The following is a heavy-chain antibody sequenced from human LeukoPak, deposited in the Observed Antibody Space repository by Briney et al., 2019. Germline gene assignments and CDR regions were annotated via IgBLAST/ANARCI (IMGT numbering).Heavy chain of an antibody. V-gene: IGHV4-4*07. CDR3: ARAQTFYSHYYGSGSYLDY. CDR1: GGSISSYY. D-gene: IGHD3-10*01. Sequence: SETLSLTCTVSGGSISSYYWSWIRQPAGKGLEWIGRIYTSGSTNYNPSLKSRVTISVDTSKNQFSLKLSSVTAADTAVYYCARAQTFYSHYYGSGSYLDYWGQGTLVTVSS. CDR2: IYTSGST. J-gene: IGHJ4*02.